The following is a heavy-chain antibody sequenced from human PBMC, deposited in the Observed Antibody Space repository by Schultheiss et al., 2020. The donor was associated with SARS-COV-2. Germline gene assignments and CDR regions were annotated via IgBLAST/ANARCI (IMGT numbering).Heavy chain of an antibody. CDR2: IYVDGSI. V-gene: IGHV3-53*01. CDR3: ARGPGGPSLDY. CDR1: GFSVSDHY. Sequence: GGSLRLSCAASGFSVSDHYMNWVRQAPGKGLEWVSVIYVDGSIKYAESVRGRFAISRDNSKNTLSLQMNSLRVDDTAVYYCARGPGGPSLDYWGQGTLVTVS. J-gene: IGHJ4*02. D-gene: IGHD2-8*02.